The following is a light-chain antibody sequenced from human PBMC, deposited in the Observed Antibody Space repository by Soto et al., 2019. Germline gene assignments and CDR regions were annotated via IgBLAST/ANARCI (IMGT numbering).Light chain of an antibody. J-gene: IGKJ1*01. CDR3: QQYNNWPWT. V-gene: IGKV3-15*01. CDR1: QTIDTN. Sequence: EIVLTQSPGTLSLSPGERATLSCRASQTIDTNLAWYKQKPGQAPRLLIYGASTRATGIPARFSGSGSGTDFTLTISSLQSEDFEVYYCQQYNNWPWTFGQGTKVDIK. CDR2: GAS.